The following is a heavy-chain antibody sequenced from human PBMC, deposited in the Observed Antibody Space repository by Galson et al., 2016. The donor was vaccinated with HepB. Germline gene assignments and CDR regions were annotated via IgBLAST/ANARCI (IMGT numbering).Heavy chain of an antibody. V-gene: IGHV1-46*01. J-gene: IGHJ4*02. CDR2: INPTGGRT. CDR3: ARAAAVAPFDY. CDR1: GYIFTSYY. D-gene: IGHD6-19*01. Sequence: SVKVSCKASGYIFTSYYIHWVRQAPGQGLEWMGVINPTGGRTTYAQKFQDRVTMTRDASTSTVYMELSSLRSDDTAFYYCARAAAVAPFDYWGQGTLVTVSS.